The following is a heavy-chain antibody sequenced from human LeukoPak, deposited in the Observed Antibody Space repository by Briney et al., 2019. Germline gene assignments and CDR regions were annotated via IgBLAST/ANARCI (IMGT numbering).Heavy chain of an antibody. D-gene: IGHD3-3*02. CDR2: ISSNGGSI. V-gene: IGHV3-64*01. Sequence: GGSLRLSCAASGFSFSSYAMHWVRQAPGKGLEYVSGISSNGGSIYYANSVKGRFTISRDNSKNTLYLQMGSLRAEDMAVYYCARDLAFYGGFDYWGQGTLVTVSS. CDR1: GFSFSSYA. J-gene: IGHJ4*02. CDR3: ARDLAFYGGFDY.